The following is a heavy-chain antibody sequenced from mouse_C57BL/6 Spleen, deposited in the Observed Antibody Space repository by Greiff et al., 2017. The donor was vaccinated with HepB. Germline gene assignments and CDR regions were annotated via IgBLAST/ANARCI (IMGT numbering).Heavy chain of an antibody. Sequence: EVKLVESGPGLVKPSQSLSLTCSVTGYSITSGYYWNWIRQFPGNKLEWMGYISYDGSNNYNPSLKNRISITRDTSKNQFFLKLNSVTTEDTATYYCARESDDGYLYYAMDYWGQGTSVTVSS. CDR2: ISYDGSN. J-gene: IGHJ4*01. V-gene: IGHV3-6*01. CDR3: ARESDDGYLYYAMDY. D-gene: IGHD2-3*01. CDR1: GYSITSGYY.